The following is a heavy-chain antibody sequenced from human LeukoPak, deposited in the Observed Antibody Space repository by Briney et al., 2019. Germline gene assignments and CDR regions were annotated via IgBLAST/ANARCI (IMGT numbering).Heavy chain of an antibody. Sequence: SETLSLTCSVSGGSISGYYWSWIRQPPGKGLEWMGYVYYRGSTNYNPSLKSRVTISADTSKNQFSLKLSSVTAADTAVYYCARHVRLGELSYSFDYWGQGTLVTVSS. CDR3: ARHVRLGELSYSFDY. CDR1: GGSISGYY. J-gene: IGHJ4*02. D-gene: IGHD3-16*02. CDR2: VYYRGST. V-gene: IGHV4-59*08.